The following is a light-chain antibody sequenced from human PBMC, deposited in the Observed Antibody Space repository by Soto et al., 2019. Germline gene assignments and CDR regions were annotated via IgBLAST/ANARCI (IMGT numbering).Light chain of an antibody. Sequence: QSALTQPASVSGSPGQSITISCTGTISDIGGYNFISWYQHHPGKAPKLVIYDVNNRPSGISYRFSGSTSGNTASLTISGLQADDEADYYCTSYTSNSTVVFGGGTKLTVL. CDR2: DVN. V-gene: IGLV2-14*01. CDR3: TSYTSNSTVV. CDR1: ISDIGGYNF. J-gene: IGLJ2*01.